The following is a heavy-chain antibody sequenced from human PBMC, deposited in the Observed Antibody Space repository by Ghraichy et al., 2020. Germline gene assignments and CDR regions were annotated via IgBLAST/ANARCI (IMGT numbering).Heavy chain of an antibody. V-gene: IGHV4-38-2*02. CDR3: ARDLLQIAAATNWFDP. CDR2: IYHSGST. J-gene: IGHJ5*02. D-gene: IGHD6-13*01. Sequence: SENLSLTCTVSGYSISSGYYWGWIRQPPGKGLEWIGSIYHSGSTYYNPSLKSRVTISVDTSKNQFSLKLSSVTAADTAVYYCARDLLQIAAATNWFDPWGQGTLVTVSS. CDR1: GYSISSGYY.